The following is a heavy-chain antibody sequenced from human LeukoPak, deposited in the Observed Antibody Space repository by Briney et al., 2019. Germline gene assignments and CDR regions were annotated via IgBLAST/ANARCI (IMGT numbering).Heavy chain of an antibody. V-gene: IGHV5-51*01. D-gene: IGHD5-24*01. CDR2: IYPGDSDT. J-gene: IGHJ4*02. Sequence: RGESLKISCKGSGYSFTNYWIGWVRQMPGRGLEWMGIIYPGDSDTTYSPSFQGQVTISADKSISTAYLQWSSLKASDTAIYYCAIINHPDGRVHWGQGTLVTVSS. CDR1: GYSFTNYW. CDR3: AIINHPDGRVH.